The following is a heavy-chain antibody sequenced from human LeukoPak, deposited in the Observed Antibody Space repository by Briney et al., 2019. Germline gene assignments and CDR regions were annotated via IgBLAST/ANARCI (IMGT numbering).Heavy chain of an antibody. D-gene: IGHD2-15*01. Sequence: QSGGSPRLSCAASGFTFSSFWMSWVRQAPGKGLEWVANINQDGSDKHYVDSVKGRFTISRDNAKNSLYLQMNSLRAEDTAVYYCAKEAGYCSGGSCPFDYWGQGTLVTVSS. CDR1: GFTFSSFW. CDR3: AKEAGYCSGGSCPFDY. V-gene: IGHV3-7*03. CDR2: INQDGSDK. J-gene: IGHJ4*02.